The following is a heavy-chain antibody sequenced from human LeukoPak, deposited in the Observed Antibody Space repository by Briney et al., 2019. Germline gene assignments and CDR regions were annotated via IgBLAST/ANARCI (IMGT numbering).Heavy chain of an antibody. CDR3: ARDRESRNYFDY. CDR1: GFTFSNYA. CDR2: ISDSGVTA. J-gene: IGHJ4*02. D-gene: IGHD3-10*01. Sequence: GGSLRLSCVVSGFTFSNYAMGWVRQAPGQGLDWVSAISDSGVTAYYADSVKGRFTISRDNSKNTLYLQMNSLRAEDTAVYYCARDRESRNYFDYWGQGTLVTVSS. V-gene: IGHV3-23*01.